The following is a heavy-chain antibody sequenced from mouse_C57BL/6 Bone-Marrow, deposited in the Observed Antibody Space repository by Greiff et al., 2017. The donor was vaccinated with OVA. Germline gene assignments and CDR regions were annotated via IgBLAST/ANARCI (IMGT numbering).Heavy chain of an antibody. CDR1: GYTFTSYW. D-gene: IGHD1-1*01. CDR3: ARESLDYYGSSPFAY. Sequence: QVQLQQPGAELVMPGASVKLSCKASGYTFTSYWMHWVKQRPGQGLEWIGEIDPSDSYTNYNQKFKGKSTLTVDKSSGTAYMQLSSLTSEDSAVYDCARESLDYYGSSPFAYWCQGTLVTVSA. J-gene: IGHJ3*01. V-gene: IGHV1-69*01. CDR2: IDPSDSYT.